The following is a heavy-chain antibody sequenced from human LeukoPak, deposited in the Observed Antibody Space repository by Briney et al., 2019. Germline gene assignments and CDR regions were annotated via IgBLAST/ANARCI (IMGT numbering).Heavy chain of an antibody. J-gene: IGHJ4*02. Sequence: GESLKISCKGSGYSFTNYWIAWVRQMPGGGLEWMGIIYPGDSDTRYSPSFQGQVTISSDKSISTAYLQWSSLKASDDALYYCARLASGSYYYFDYWGQGTLVTVSS. V-gene: IGHV5-51*01. CDR1: GYSFTNYW. D-gene: IGHD3-10*01. CDR3: ARLASGSYYYFDY. CDR2: IYPGDSDT.